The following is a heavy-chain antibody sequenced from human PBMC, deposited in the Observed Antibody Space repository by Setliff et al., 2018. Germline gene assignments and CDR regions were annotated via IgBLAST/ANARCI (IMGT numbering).Heavy chain of an antibody. CDR1: GGSISSDSDY. CDR3: TKGRVGLAARAGY. D-gene: IGHD1-26*01. V-gene: IGHV4-61*02. Sequence: SETLSLTCTVSGGSISSDSDYWGWIRQSAGKGLEWIGRIYASGSTEYNPSLGSRVTISVDTSRNQFSLQLSSVTSADTAIYYCTKGRVGLAARAGYWGQGTLVTVSS. CDR2: IYASGST. J-gene: IGHJ4*02.